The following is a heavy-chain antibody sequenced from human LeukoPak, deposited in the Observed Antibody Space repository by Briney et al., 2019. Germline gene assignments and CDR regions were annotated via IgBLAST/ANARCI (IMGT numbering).Heavy chain of an antibody. V-gene: IGHV3-30*18. D-gene: IGHD6-19*01. Sequence: PGGSLRLSCAASGFTFSSYGMHWVRQAPGKGLEWVAVISYDGSNKYYADSVKGRFTISRDNSKNTLYLQMNSLRAEDTAVYYCAKEYSSGWYSVDYWGQGTLVTVSS. CDR2: ISYDGSNK. J-gene: IGHJ4*02. CDR3: AKEYSSGWYSVDY. CDR1: GFTFSSYG.